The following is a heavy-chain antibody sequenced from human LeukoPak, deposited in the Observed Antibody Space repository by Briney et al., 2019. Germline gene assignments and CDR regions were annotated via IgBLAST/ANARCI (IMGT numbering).Heavy chain of an antibody. Sequence: SETLSLTCTVSGGSISSGGYYWSWIRQHPGKGLEWIGYIYYSGSTYCNPSLKSRVTISVDTSKNQFSLKLSSVTAADTAVYYCARDPTPTYYYDIDGMDVWGQGTTVTVSS. D-gene: IGHD3-22*01. J-gene: IGHJ6*02. CDR2: IYYSGST. CDR3: ARDPTPTYYYDIDGMDV. CDR1: GGSISSGGYY. V-gene: IGHV4-31*03.